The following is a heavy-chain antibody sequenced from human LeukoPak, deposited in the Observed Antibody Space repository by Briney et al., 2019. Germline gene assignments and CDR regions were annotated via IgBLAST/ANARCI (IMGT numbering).Heavy chain of an antibody. V-gene: IGHV3-23*01. J-gene: IGHJ5*02. Sequence: GGSLRLSCAASGFTVSSNYMSWVRQAPGKGLEWVSAISGSGGSTYYADSVKGRFTISRDNSKNTLYLQMNSLRAEDTAVYYCANLVIVVVTAQRWFDPWGQGTLVTVSS. D-gene: IGHD2-21*02. CDR2: ISGSGGST. CDR3: ANLVIVVVTAQRWFDP. CDR1: GFTVSSNY.